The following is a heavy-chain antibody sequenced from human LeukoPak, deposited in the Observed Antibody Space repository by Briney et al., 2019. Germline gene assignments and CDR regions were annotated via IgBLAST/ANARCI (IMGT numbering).Heavy chain of an antibody. CDR1: GFTFSSYS. CDR2: ISSSSSTI. J-gene: IGHJ5*02. V-gene: IGHV3-48*01. Sequence: PGGSLRLSCAASGFTFSSYSMNWVRQAPGKGLEWVSYISSSSSTICYADSVKGRFTISRDNAKNSLYLQMNSLRAEDTAVYYCAKDDNYIRFLSWGQGTLVTVSS. D-gene: IGHD3-16*01. CDR3: AKDDNYIRFLS.